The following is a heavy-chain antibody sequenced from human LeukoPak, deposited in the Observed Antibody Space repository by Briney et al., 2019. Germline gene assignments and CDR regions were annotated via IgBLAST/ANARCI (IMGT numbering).Heavy chain of an antibody. J-gene: IGHJ3*02. CDR3: ARVQADILTGYPDAFDI. CDR1: DYSISSDYY. D-gene: IGHD3-9*01. V-gene: IGHV4-38-2*02. CDR2: IWHSGST. Sequence: SETLSLTCTVSDYSISSDYYWGWIRQPPEKGLEWIGSIWHSGSTYYNPSLKSRVTISVDTSKNQFSLKLSSVTAADTAMYYCARVQADILTGYPDAFDIWGQGTMVTVSS.